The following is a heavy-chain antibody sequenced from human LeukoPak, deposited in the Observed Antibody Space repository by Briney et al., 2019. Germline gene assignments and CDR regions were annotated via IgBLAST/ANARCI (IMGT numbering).Heavy chain of an antibody. CDR2: ISYDGSNK. V-gene: IGHV3-30-3*01. D-gene: IGHD6-13*01. Sequence: GGSLRLSCAASGFTFSSYAMSWVRQAPGKGLEWVAVISYDGSNKYYADSVKGRFTISRDNSKNTLYLQMNSLRAEDTAVYYCARAPAAPSRGYYMDVWGKGTTVTVSS. J-gene: IGHJ6*03. CDR1: GFTFSSYA. CDR3: ARAPAAPSRGYYMDV.